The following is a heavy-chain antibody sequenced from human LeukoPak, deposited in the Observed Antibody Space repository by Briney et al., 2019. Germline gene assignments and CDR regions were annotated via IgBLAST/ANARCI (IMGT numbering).Heavy chain of an antibody. CDR1: GSTFSSYW. CDR3: AKAEGGYCSSTSCPEINY. V-gene: IGHV3-43*02. CDR2: ISGDGGST. Sequence: PGGSLRLSCAASGSTFSSYWMHWVRQAPGKGLEWVSLISGDGGSTYYADSVKGRFTISRDNSKNSLYLQMNSLRTEDTALYYCAKAEGGYCSSTSCPEINYWGQGTLVTVSS. J-gene: IGHJ4*02. D-gene: IGHD2-2*01.